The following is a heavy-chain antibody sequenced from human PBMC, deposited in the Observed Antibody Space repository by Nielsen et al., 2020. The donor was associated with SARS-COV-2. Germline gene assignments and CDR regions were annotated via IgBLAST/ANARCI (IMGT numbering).Heavy chain of an antibody. Sequence: SLRLSCAASGFTFDDYAMHWVRQAPGKGLEWVSGISWNSGSIGYADSVKGRFTISRDNAKNSLYLQMNSLRAEDTALYYCARRHIAAAGIDYWGQGTLVTVSS. CDR1: GFTFDDYA. J-gene: IGHJ4*02. CDR2: ISWNSGSI. V-gene: IGHV3-9*01. CDR3: ARRHIAAAGIDY. D-gene: IGHD6-13*01.